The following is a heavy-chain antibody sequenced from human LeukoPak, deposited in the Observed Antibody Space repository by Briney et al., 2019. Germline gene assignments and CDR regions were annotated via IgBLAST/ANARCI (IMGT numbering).Heavy chain of an antibody. Sequence: PSETLSLTCTVSGGSISSYYWSWIRQPPGKGLEWIGYIYYSGNTNYNPSLKSRVTIFVDTSKNQFSLKLSSVTAAHTAVYYCARGKLNCSSTSCSRGYGYWGQGTLVTVSS. CDR3: ARGKLNCSSTSCSRGYGY. CDR2: IYYSGNT. V-gene: IGHV4-59*12. D-gene: IGHD2-2*01. J-gene: IGHJ4*02. CDR1: GGSISSYY.